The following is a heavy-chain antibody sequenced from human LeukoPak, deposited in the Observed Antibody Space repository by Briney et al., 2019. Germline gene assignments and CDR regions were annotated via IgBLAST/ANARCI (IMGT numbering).Heavy chain of an antibody. J-gene: IGHJ4*02. CDR1: GDSISSGRYS. D-gene: IGHD3-22*01. CDR3: ASALCYYDSSGYYYMPYFDY. Sequence: PSQTLSLTCAVSGDSISSGRYSWNWIRQPPGKGLEWIGYIYHSGSTYYNPSLKSRVTISLDRSRNQFSLKLISVTAADTAVYYCASALCYYDSSGYYYMPYFDYWGQGTLVTVSS. CDR2: IYHSGST. V-gene: IGHV4-30-2*01.